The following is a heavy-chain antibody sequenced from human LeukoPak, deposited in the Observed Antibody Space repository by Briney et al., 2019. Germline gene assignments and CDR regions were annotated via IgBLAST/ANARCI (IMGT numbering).Heavy chain of an antibody. V-gene: IGHV3-30*01. D-gene: IGHD3-10*01. CDR2: ISSDGSKT. Sequence: GRSPRLSCXXSGFIFSNYAMHWVRQAPGKGLEWVALISSDGSKTYHADSVKGRFSISRDNSKNTLYLQLNSLRAEDTSVYYCARDSTYWYDSGSSGPHYFDYWGQGTLVTVSS. CDR3: ARDSTYWYDSGSSGPHYFDY. J-gene: IGHJ4*02. CDR1: GFIFSNYA.